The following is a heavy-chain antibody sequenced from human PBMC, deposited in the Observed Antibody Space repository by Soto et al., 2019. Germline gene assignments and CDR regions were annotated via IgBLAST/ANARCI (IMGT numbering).Heavy chain of an antibody. V-gene: IGHV1-69*13. J-gene: IGHJ6*02. CDR3: ASAIIVLMVYAINPYYYGMDV. CDR2: IIPTFGTA. CDR1: GGTFSSYA. Sequence: ASVKVSCKASGGTFSSYAISWVRQAPGQGLEWMGGIIPTFGTANYAQKFQGRVTITADESTSTAYMELSSLRSEDTAVYYCASAIIVLMVYAINPYYYGMDVWGQGTTVTVSS. D-gene: IGHD2-8*01.